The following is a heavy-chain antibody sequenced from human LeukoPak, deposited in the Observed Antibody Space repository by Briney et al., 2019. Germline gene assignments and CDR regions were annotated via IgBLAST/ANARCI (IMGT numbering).Heavy chain of an antibody. V-gene: IGHV3-11*01. CDR3: ARDSYYGNCFDP. CDR2: ISSSGSTI. Sequence: GGSLRLSCAASGFTFSDYYMSWIRQAPGTGLECISYISSSGSTIYYADSVKGRLTISRDNAKNSLYLQMNSLRAEDTAVYYCARDSYYGNCFDPWGQGTLVTVSS. D-gene: IGHD3-10*01. J-gene: IGHJ5*02. CDR1: GFTFSDYY.